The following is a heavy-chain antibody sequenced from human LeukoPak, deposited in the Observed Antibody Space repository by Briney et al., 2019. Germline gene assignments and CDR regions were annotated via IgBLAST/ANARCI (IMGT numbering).Heavy chain of an antibody. CDR1: GGSISTYY. CDR3: ARDRDAPEFFDL. D-gene: IGHD2-2*01. V-gene: IGHV4-59*01. CDR2: IDYSGST. J-gene: IGHJ2*01. Sequence: PSETLSLTCTVSGGSISTYYWSWFRQPPGKELEWIGYIDYSGSTNYNPSLKSRVTISVDTSKNQFSLRLSSVTAADTAVYFCARDRDAPEFFDLWGRGTLVTVSS.